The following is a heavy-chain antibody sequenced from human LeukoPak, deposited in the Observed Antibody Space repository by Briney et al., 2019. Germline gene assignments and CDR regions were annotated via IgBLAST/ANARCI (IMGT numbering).Heavy chain of an antibody. Sequence: KPSETLSLTCTVSGGSLSSGSYYWGWIRQPPGKGLEWIGTIYYSRTTYHSPSLKSRVTMSIDTSKNQFSLKLNSVTAADTAVYYCARQIVVFSYFDLWGRGTLVTVSS. CDR2: IYYSRTT. J-gene: IGHJ2*01. V-gene: IGHV4-39*07. CDR3: ARQIVVFSYFDL. CDR1: GGSLSSGSYY. D-gene: IGHD3-16*02.